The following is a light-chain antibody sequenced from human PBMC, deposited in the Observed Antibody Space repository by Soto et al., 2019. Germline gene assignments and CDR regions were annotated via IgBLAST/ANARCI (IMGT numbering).Light chain of an antibody. CDR3: QQYASSVT. Sequence: EILLTQSPDSLSLSPGDRATLSCRASQSFSSTFFAWYQQKPGQAPRLLIYGASSRATGIPDRFSGSGSGTDFPLTISRLEPEDVAVYYCQQYASSVTFGQGTKVEIK. CDR2: GAS. V-gene: IGKV3-20*01. CDR1: QSFSSTF. J-gene: IGKJ1*01.